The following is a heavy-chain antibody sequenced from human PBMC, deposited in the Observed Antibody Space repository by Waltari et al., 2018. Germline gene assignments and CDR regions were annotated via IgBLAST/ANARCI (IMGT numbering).Heavy chain of an antibody. CDR3: ARDSSGYYGPYYYYYYYMDV. D-gene: IGHD3-22*01. CDR2: IYSGGST. CDR1: GFTVSSNY. Sequence: EVQLVESGGGLVQPGGSLRLSCAASGFTVSSNYISWVRQAPGQGLEWVSVIYSGGSTYYADSVKGRFTISRDNSKNTLYLQMNSLRAEDTAVYYCARDSSGYYGPYYYYYYYMDVWGKGTTVTVSS. J-gene: IGHJ6*03. V-gene: IGHV3-66*02.